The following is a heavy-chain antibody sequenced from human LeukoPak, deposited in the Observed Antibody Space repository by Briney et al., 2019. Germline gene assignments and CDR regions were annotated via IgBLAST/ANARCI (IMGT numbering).Heavy chain of an antibody. D-gene: IGHD2-21*02. CDR3: VKDRASAAIRGRFDY. Sequence: PGGSLRLSCAASGFTLSSYAMTWVRQAPGKGLEWVSTISGGGVNTYYADSVKGRFTISGDNSKNTLYLQMTSLRAEDTAIYYCVKDRASAAIRGRFDYWGQGTPITVSS. CDR2: ISGGGVNT. J-gene: IGHJ4*02. V-gene: IGHV3-23*01. CDR1: GFTLSSYA.